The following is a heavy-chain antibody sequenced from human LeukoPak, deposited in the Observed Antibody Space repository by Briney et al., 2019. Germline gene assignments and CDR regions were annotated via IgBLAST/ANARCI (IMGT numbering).Heavy chain of an antibody. CDR1: GFTFDDYG. D-gene: IGHD2/OR15-2a*01. Sequence: GSLRLSCAASGFTFDDYGMSWVRQAPGKGLEWISYISSTGRTIYYADSVKGRFTISRDNDKSSLYLQMNSLRAEDTALYYCARFRYNSTWGIFDYWGQGTLVTVSS. J-gene: IGHJ4*02. V-gene: IGHV3-11*04. CDR3: ARFRYNSTWGIFDY. CDR2: ISSTGRTI.